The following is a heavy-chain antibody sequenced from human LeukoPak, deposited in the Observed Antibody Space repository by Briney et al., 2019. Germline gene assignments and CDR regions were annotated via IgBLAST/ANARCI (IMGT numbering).Heavy chain of an antibody. CDR1: GVTFDDYA. CDR2: ISWNSGSI. Sequence: GGSLRLSCAASGVTFDDYAMHWVRQAPGKGLEWVSGISWNSGSIGYADSVKGRFTISRDNAKNSLSLQMNSLRPEDTALYYCAKSRNFYGDPLDSWGQGTLVTVSS. D-gene: IGHD4-17*01. V-gene: IGHV3-9*01. J-gene: IGHJ4*02. CDR3: AKSRNFYGDPLDS.